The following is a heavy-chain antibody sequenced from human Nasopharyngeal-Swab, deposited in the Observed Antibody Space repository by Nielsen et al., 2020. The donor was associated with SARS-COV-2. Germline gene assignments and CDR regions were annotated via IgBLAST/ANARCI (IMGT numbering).Heavy chain of an antibody. CDR3: AHSHWNDRRFQY. Sequence: SGPTLVKPTQTLTLTCTFSGFSLRTSGEGVGWIRQPPGKALEWLALIFWNDERRYIPSLKSRVTVTKDTSKNQVVLTMTNMGPVDTGTYYCAHSHWNDRRFQYWGQGALVTVSS. CDR1: GFSLRTSGEG. CDR2: IFWNDER. J-gene: IGHJ4*02. D-gene: IGHD1-1*01. V-gene: IGHV2-5*01.